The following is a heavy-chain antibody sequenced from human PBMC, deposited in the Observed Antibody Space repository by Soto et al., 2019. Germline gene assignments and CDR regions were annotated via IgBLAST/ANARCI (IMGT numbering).Heavy chain of an antibody. CDR1: GRTISSYA. Sequence: SVKVSCKAYGRTISSYAISWVRQAPGQGLEWMGGIIPIFGTANYAQKFQGRVTITADESTSTAYMELSSLRSEDTAVYYCARGYSYGWSYYYGMDVWGQGTTVTVSS. D-gene: IGHD5-18*01. V-gene: IGHV1-69*13. J-gene: IGHJ6*02. CDR3: ARGYSYGWSYYYGMDV. CDR2: IIPIFGTA.